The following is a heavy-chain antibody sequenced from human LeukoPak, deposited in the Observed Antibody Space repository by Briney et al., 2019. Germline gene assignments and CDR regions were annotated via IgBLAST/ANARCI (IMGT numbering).Heavy chain of an antibody. J-gene: IGHJ6*04. Sequence: GRSLRLSCAASGFTFSSYALNWVRQAPGKGLEWLSYISSGGSSIYSADSVKGRFTISRHNAKDSLYLQMNSLRTEDTAVYYCARGLVVAATPPYSYYGMDVWGKGTTATVSS. CDR3: ARGLVVAATPPYSYYGMDV. V-gene: IGHV3-48*03. CDR1: GFTFSSYA. CDR2: ISSGGSSI. D-gene: IGHD2-15*01.